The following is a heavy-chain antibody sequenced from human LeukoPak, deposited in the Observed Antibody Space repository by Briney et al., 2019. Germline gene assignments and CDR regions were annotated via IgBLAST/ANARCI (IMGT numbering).Heavy chain of an antibody. CDR1: GFTXXXNY. CDR3: ASVHYDFWSGYFS. J-gene: IGHJ5*02. D-gene: IGHD3-3*01. V-gene: IGHV3-23*01. CDR2: ISGSGGST. Sequence: RLSCXXXGFTXXXNYMSWVRQAPGKGLEWVSAISGSGGSTYYADSVKGRFAISRDNSKNTLYLQMNSLRAEDTAVYYCASVHYDFWSGYFSWGQGTLVTVSS.